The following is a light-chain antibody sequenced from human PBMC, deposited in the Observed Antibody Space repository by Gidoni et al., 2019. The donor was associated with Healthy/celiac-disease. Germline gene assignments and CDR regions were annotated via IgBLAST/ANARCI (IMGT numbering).Light chain of an antibody. Sequence: SYELTQPPSVSVSPGQTASITCSGAKLGDKYACWYQQKPGQSPVLVIYQDSKRPSGIPGRFSGSNSGNTATLTISGTPAMDEADYYCQAWDSSTVVFGGGTKLTVL. CDR1: KLGDKY. V-gene: IGLV3-1*01. J-gene: IGLJ2*01. CDR3: QAWDSSTVV. CDR2: QDS.